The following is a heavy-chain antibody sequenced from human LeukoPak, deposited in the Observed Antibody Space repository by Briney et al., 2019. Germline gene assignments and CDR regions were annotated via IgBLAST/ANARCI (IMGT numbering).Heavy chain of an antibody. J-gene: IGHJ5*02. CDR2: IYTSGST. Sequence: SQTLSLTCTVSGGSISSGSYYWSWIRQPAGKGLEWIGRIYTSGSTNYNPSLNSRVTISVDTSNNQFSLKLSSVTAADTAVYYCARHGGSGLDWFDPWGQGTLVTVSS. CDR1: GGSISSGSYY. D-gene: IGHD3-10*01. V-gene: IGHV4-61*02. CDR3: ARHGGSGLDWFDP.